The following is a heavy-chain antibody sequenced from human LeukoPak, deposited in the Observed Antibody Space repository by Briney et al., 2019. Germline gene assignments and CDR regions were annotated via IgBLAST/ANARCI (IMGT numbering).Heavy chain of an antibody. CDR3: TRESGSYYFAD. J-gene: IGHJ4*02. CDR2: IWYDGSHQ. CDR1: GFPFSGSG. D-gene: IGHD1-26*01. V-gene: IGHV3-33*01. Sequence: GGSLRLSCAASGFPFSGSGMHWVRQAPGKGLEWVAVIWYDGSHQYYADSVKGRFTISRDNSKNTLDLQMNSLRVEDTAVYYCTRESGSYYFADWGQGTLVTVSS.